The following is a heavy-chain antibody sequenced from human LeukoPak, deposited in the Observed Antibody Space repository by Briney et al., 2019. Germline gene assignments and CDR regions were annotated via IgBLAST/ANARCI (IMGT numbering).Heavy chain of an antibody. CDR2: INHSGST. CDR3: ARRGSRNMVRGVLFDY. Sequence: SETLSLTCAVYGGSFSGYYWSWIRQPPGKGLEWIGEINHSGSTNYNPSLKSRVTISVDTSKNQFSLQLRSVTDADTALYYCARRGSRNMVRGVLFDYWGQGTLVSVSS. CDR1: GGSFSGYY. D-gene: IGHD3-10*01. J-gene: IGHJ4*02. V-gene: IGHV4-34*01.